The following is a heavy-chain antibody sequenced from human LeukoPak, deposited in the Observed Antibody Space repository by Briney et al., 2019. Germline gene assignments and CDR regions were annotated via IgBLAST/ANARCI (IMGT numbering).Heavy chain of an antibody. CDR3: ARDLNSYGYSYDS. CDR2: MNPSSGST. Sequence: ASVKVSCKASGYTFTNFYIHWMRQAPGQGLEWMGIMNPSSGSTSYVQKFQGRVTMTRDKSTSTVYMELRGLRFEDTAMYYCARDLNSYGYSYDSWGQGTLVTVSS. J-gene: IGHJ4*02. D-gene: IGHD5-18*01. V-gene: IGHV1-46*01. CDR1: GYTFTNFY.